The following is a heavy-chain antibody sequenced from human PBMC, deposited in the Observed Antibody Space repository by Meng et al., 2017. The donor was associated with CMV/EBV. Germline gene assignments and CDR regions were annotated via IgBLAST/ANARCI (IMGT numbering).Heavy chain of an antibody. CDR2: INPNSGGT. CDR1: GYTFTGYY. J-gene: IGHJ4*02. CDR3: AVGGQQLVNFDY. Sequence: ASVKVSCKASGYTFTGYYMHWVRQAPGQGLEWMGWINPNSGGTNYAQKLQGRVTMTTDTSTSTAYMELRSLRSDDTAVYYCAVGGQQLVNFDYWGQGTPVTVSS. V-gene: IGHV1-2*02. D-gene: IGHD6-13*01.